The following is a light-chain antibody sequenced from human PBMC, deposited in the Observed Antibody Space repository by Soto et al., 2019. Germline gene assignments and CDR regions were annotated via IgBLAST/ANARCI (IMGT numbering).Light chain of an antibody. CDR1: QSISSY. CDR3: QQRSTWPFT. J-gene: IGKJ3*01. CDR2: DAS. V-gene: IGKV3-11*01. Sequence: EIVLPQSPATLSLSPRERATLSCRASQSISSYLAWYQQKPDQAPRLLIYDASNRATGIPARFSGSGSGTDFTLTISRLEPEDFAVYYCQQRSTWPFTFGPGTKVDIK.